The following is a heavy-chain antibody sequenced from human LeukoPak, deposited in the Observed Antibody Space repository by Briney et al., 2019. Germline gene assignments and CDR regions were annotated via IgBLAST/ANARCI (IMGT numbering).Heavy chain of an antibody. Sequence: ASVKVSCKASGYTFTGYYMHWVRQAPGQGLEWMGWINPNSGGTNYAQKFQGRVTMTRDTSISTAYMELCRLRSDDTAVYYCAREKGDYYDSGWFDPWGQGTLVTVSS. D-gene: IGHD3-22*01. CDR3: AREKGDYYDSGWFDP. J-gene: IGHJ5*02. CDR2: INPNSGGT. CDR1: GYTFTGYY. V-gene: IGHV1-2*02.